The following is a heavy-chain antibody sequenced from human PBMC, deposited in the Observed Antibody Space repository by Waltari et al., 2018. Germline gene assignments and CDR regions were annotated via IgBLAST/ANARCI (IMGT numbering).Heavy chain of an antibody. D-gene: IGHD3-9*01. Sequence: QVQLVQSGTAVQKPGASVTVSCESSGYTLIYHCTSWVRQAPGQGLEWMGWISGYNGNTNYAQKFQDRVTMTTDTSTATAYMELKSLRSDDTAVYYCARGGDFEWSAYYFDFWGQGTLVTVSS. V-gene: IGHV1-18*04. J-gene: IGHJ4*02. CDR2: ISGYNGNT. CDR3: ARGGDFEWSAYYFDF. CDR1: GYTLIYHC.